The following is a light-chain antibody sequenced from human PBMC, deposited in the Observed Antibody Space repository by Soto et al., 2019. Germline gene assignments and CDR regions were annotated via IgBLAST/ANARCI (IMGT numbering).Light chain of an antibody. V-gene: IGKV3-11*01. CDR2: DAS. CDR1: RSVRRY. CDR3: QQRSNWPLT. Sequence: EIVLTQSPATLSLSPGERVTLSCRASRSVRRYLAWYQQKPGQAPRLLIYDASNRATGIPARFSGSGSGTDFTLTISSLEPEDFAVYYCQQRSNWPLTFGGGTKVEIK. J-gene: IGKJ4*01.